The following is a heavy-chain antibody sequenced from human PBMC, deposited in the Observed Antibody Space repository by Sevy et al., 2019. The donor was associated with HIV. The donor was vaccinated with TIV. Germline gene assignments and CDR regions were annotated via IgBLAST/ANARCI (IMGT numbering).Heavy chain of an antibody. CDR1: GYTFTSYG. CDR3: ARLLYYYDSANAPYYYYGMDV. Sequence: ASVKVSCKASGYTFTSYGISWVRQAPGQGLEWMGWISAYNGNTNYAQKLQGRVTMTTDTSTNTAYMELRSLRSDDTAVYYCARLLYYYDSANAPYYYYGMDVWGQGTTVTVSS. J-gene: IGHJ6*02. CDR2: ISAYNGNT. V-gene: IGHV1-18*01. D-gene: IGHD3-22*01.